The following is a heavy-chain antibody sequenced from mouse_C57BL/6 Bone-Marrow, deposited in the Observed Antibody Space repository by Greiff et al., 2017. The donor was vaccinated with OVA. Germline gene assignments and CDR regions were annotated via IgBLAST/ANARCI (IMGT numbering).Heavy chain of an antibody. CDR1: GFTFSSYA. Sequence: EVKLQESGEGLVKPGGSLKLSCSASGFTFSSYAMSWVRQTPEKRLEWVAYISSGGDYIYYADTVKGRFTISRDNARNTLYLQMSSLKSEDTAMYYCTREELGQAWFAYWGQGTLVTVSA. V-gene: IGHV5-9-1*02. J-gene: IGHJ3*01. CDR3: TREELGQAWFAY. D-gene: IGHD4-1*01. CDR2: ISSGGDYI.